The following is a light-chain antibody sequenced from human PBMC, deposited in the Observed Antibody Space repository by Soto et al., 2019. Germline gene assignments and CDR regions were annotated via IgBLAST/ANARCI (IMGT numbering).Light chain of an antibody. J-gene: IGKJ1*01. V-gene: IGKV3-20*01. Sequence: EIVLKQSPGTLSLSPGERATLSCRASQSVSSSSLAWYQQNPGQAPRLLIYEATSRATGIPDRFSGSGSGTDFTLTISRLEPEDFAVYYCQQYRTFGQGTNVDNK. CDR1: QSVSSSS. CDR2: EAT. CDR3: QQYRT.